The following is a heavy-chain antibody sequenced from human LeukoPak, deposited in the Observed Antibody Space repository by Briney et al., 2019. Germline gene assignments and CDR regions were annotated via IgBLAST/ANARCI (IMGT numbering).Heavy chain of an antibody. V-gene: IGHV4-59*08. J-gene: IGHJ4*02. CDR3: ARLTVTTEVLLDY. CDR2: IYYSGST. D-gene: IGHD4-17*01. Sequence: SETLSLTCTVSGGSISSYYWSWIRQPPGNGLEWIGYIYYSGSTNYNPSLKSRVTISVDTSKNQFSLKLSSVTAADTAVYYCARLTVTTEVLLDYWGQGTLVTVSS. CDR1: GGSISSYY.